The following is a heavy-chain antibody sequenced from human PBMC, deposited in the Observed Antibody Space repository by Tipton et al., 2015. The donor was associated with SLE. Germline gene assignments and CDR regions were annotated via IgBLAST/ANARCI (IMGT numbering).Heavy chain of an antibody. J-gene: IGHJ4*02. CDR2: IYYSGST. D-gene: IGHD3-9*01. CDR3: ASRLRYFDWLFDY. Sequence: TLSLTCTVSGGSVSSGSYYWSWIRQPPGKGLEWIGYIYYSGSTNYNPSLKSRVTISVDTSKNQFSLKLSSVTAADTAVYYCASRLRYFDWLFDYWGQGTLVTVSS. V-gene: IGHV4-61*01. CDR1: GGSVSSGSYY.